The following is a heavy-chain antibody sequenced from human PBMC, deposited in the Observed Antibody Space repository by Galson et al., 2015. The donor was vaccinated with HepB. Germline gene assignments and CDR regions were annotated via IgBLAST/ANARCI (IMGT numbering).Heavy chain of an antibody. V-gene: IGHV3-7*01. CDR3: ARVQDPDLRRRAFDI. J-gene: IGHJ3*02. D-gene: IGHD4-17*01. CDR2: IKQDESEI. CDR1: GFTFNNYW. Sequence: SLRLSCAASGFTFNNYWMNWVRQAPRKGLEWVANIKQDESEIYYVDSVKGRFTISRDNAKKSLYLQMNSLRVEDTAVYYCARVQDPDLRRRAFDIWGQGTMVTVSS.